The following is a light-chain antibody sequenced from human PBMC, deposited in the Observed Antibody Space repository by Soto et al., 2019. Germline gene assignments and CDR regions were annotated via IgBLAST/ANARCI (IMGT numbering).Light chain of an antibody. J-gene: IGKJ5*01. V-gene: IGKV1-8*01. Sequence: IRLTQSPSSLSASVGDRVTVTCRASQGMGTYLAWYQQKPGKAPKLLIYAASTLQSGVPSRFSGSGSGTDFTLTISCLQSEDFATYYCQQYYSYPITFGQGTRLAIK. CDR2: AAS. CDR1: QGMGTY. CDR3: QQYYSYPIT.